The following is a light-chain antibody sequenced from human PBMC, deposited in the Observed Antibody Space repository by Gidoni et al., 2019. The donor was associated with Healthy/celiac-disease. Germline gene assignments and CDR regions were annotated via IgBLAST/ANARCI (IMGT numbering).Light chain of an antibody. J-gene: IGKJ1*01. CDR3: QQSYSTPQRT. Sequence: DIQMTQSPSSLSASVGDRVTITCRASQSISSYLNWYPQKPAKAPKLLIYAASSLQSGVPSRFSGSGSGTDFTLTISSLQPEDFATYYCQQSYSTPQRTFGQGTKVEIK. CDR1: QSISSY. V-gene: IGKV1-39*01. CDR2: AAS.